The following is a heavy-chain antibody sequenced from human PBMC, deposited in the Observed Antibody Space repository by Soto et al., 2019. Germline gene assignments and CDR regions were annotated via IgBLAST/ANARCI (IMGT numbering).Heavy chain of an antibody. CDR1: GYTFTSYA. D-gene: IGHD1-26*01. V-gene: IGHV1-3*01. CDR3: ASAAEKVGATTRLDY. J-gene: IGHJ4*02. CDR2: INAGNGNT. Sequence: GASVKVSCKASGYTFTSYAMHWVRQAPGQRLEWMGWINAGNGNTKYSQKFQGRVTITRDTSASTAYMELSSLRSEDTAVYYCASAAEKVGATTRLDYWGQGTLVTVSS.